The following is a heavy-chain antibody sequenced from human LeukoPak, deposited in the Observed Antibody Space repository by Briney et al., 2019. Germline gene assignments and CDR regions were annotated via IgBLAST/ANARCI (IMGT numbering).Heavy chain of an antibody. V-gene: IGHV4-4*07. D-gene: IGHD3-10*01. CDR1: GGSISSYY. Sequence: SETLSLTCTVSGGSISSYYWSWIRQPAGKGLEWIGRIYTSGSTNYNPSLKSLVTMSVDTSKNQFSLKLSSVTAADTAVYYCARVVGVLWLDYMDVWGKGTTVTISS. CDR3: ARVVGVLWLDYMDV. J-gene: IGHJ6*03. CDR2: IYTSGST.